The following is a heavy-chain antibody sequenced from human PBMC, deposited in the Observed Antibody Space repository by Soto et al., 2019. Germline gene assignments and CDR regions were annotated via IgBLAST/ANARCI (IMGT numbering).Heavy chain of an antibody. Sequence: PGGSLRLSCAASGFTLSSYGMHWVRQAPGKGLEWVAVISYDGSNKYYADSVKGRFTISRDNSKNTLYLQMNSLRAEDTAVYYCAKDRQMYYDILTGVDYWGQGTLVTVSS. CDR3: AKDRQMYYDILTGVDY. CDR2: ISYDGSNK. V-gene: IGHV3-30*18. D-gene: IGHD3-9*01. J-gene: IGHJ4*02. CDR1: GFTLSSYG.